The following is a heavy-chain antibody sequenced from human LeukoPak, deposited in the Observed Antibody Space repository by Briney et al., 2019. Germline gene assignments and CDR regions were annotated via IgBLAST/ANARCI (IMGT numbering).Heavy chain of an antibody. Sequence: SVKVSCKASGGTFSSYAISWVRQAPGQGLEWMGRIIPIFGIASYAQKFQGRVTITADKPTSTAYMELSSLRSEDTAVYYCARAQLSRYCSSTSCLPGPDYWGQGTLVTVSS. J-gene: IGHJ4*02. CDR1: GGTFSSYA. CDR3: ARAQLSRYCSSTSCLPGPDY. V-gene: IGHV1-69*04. CDR2: IIPIFGIA. D-gene: IGHD2-2*01.